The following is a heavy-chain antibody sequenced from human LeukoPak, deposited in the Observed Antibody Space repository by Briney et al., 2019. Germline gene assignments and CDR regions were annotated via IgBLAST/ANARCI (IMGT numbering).Heavy chain of an antibody. V-gene: IGHV1-18*01. D-gene: IGHD1-26*01. Sequence: ASVKVSCKASGYTFTSYGISWVRQAPGQGLEWMGWNSAYNGNTNYAQKLQGRVTMTTDTSTSTAYMGLRSLRSDDTAVYYCARGHSGSYYFGFDYWGQGTLVTVSS. CDR2: NSAYNGNT. CDR3: ARGHSGSYYFGFDY. CDR1: GYTFTSYG. J-gene: IGHJ4*02.